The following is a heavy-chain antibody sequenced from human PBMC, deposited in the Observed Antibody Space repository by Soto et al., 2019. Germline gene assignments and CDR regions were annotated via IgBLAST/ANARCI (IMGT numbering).Heavy chain of an antibody. J-gene: IGHJ5*02. CDR3: TRWNGYGDL. CDR1: GFTFSSYA. CDR2: ISYDGSNK. D-gene: IGHD1-1*01. V-gene: IGHV3-30-3*01. Sequence: GGSLRLSCAASGFTFSSYAMHWVRQAPGKGLEWVAVISYDGSNKYYADSVKGRFTISRDDSKNTVYLQMHSLRGEDTAVYYCTRWNGYGDLWGQGTLVTVSS.